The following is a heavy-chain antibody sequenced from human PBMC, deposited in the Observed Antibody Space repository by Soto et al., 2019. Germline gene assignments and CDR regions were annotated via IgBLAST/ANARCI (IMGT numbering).Heavy chain of an antibody. V-gene: IGHV3-30*18. CDR1: GFTFSSYG. CDR3: AKDSAYSGAVGAMTIDY. J-gene: IGHJ4*02. D-gene: IGHD1-26*01. CDR2: ISYDGSNK. Sequence: GGSLRLSCAASGFTFSSYGMHWVRQAPGKGLEWVAVISYDGSNKYYADSVKGRFTISRDNSKNTLYLQMNSLRAEDTAVYYCAKDSAYSGAVGAMTIDYWGQGTLVPVSS.